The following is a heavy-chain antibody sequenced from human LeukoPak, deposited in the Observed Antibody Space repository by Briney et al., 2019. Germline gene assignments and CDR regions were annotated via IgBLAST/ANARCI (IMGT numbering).Heavy chain of an antibody. CDR1: GGSISSSSYY. V-gene: IGHV4-39*01. CDR3: ARQRRGLLSPFDY. J-gene: IGHJ4*02. Sequence: SETLSLTCTVSGGSISSSSYYWGWIRQPPGKGLEWIGSIYYSGSTYYNPSLKSRVTISVDTSKNQFSLKLSSVTAADTAVYYCARQRRGLLSPFDYWGQGTLVTVSS. CDR2: IYYSGST. D-gene: IGHD3-16*02.